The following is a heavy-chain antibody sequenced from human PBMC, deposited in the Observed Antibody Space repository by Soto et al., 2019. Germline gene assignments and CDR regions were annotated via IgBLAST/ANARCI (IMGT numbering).Heavy chain of an antibody. CDR3: AKAAGYYHYNGMDV. Sequence: QVHLVESGGGVVQPGRSLRLSCAASGFTFSNCAMHWVRQAPGKGLEWVAVISYDGSNKYYADSVKGRFTISRDNSKNTLSLQMNSLRAEDTAVYSCAKAAGYYHYNGMDVWGQGTTVTVSS. V-gene: IGHV3-30*18. J-gene: IGHJ6*02. CDR2: ISYDGSNK. D-gene: IGHD3-9*01. CDR1: GFTFSNCA.